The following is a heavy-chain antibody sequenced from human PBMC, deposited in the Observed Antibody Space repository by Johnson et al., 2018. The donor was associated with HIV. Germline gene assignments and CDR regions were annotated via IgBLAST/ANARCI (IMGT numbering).Heavy chain of an antibody. J-gene: IGHJ3*02. CDR2: IWYDGSNK. V-gene: IGHV3-30*19. Sequence: QVQLVESGGGVVQPGGSLRLSCAESGFTFSSYGMHWVRQAPGKGLEWVAVIWYDGSNKYYADSVKGRFTISRDNSKNTLYLQMNSLRAEDTAVYYCARGSSSKRAIRDAFDIWGQGTMVTVSS. D-gene: IGHD6-13*01. CDR3: ARGSSSKRAIRDAFDI. CDR1: GFTFSSYG.